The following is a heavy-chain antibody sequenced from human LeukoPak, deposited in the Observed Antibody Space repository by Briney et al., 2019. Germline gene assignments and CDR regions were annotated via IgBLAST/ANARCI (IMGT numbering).Heavy chain of an antibody. Sequence: ASMKASCKASGGTFSSYTISWVRQAPGQGLEWMGRIIPILGIANYAQKFQGRVTITADKSTSTAYMELSSLRSEDTAVYYCARGLGGATTFDYWGQGTLVTVSS. V-gene: IGHV1-69*02. D-gene: IGHD1-26*01. CDR2: IIPILGIA. J-gene: IGHJ4*02. CDR3: ARGLGGATTFDY. CDR1: GGTFSSYT.